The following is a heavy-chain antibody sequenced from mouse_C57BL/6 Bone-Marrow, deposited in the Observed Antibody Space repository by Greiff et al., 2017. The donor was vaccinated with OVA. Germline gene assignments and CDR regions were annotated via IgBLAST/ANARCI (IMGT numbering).Heavy chain of an antibody. CDR1: GYTFTSYG. V-gene: IGHV1-81*01. D-gene: IGHD2-5*01. J-gene: IGHJ1*03. Sequence: VKLVESGAELARPGASVKLSCKASGYTFTSYGISWVKQRTGQGLEWIGEIYPRSGNTYYNEKFKGKATLTADKSSSTAYMELRSLTSEDSAVYFCARGGPYSNSWYFDVWGTGTTVTVSS. CDR2: IYPRSGNT. CDR3: ARGGPYSNSWYFDV.